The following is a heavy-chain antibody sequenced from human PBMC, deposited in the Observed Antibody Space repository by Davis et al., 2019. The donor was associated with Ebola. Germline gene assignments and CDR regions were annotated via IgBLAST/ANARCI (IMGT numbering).Heavy chain of an antibody. CDR2: SYYSGKT. J-gene: IGHJ4*02. Sequence: LRLSCSVSGDSISSGDYYWTWIRQPPGKGLEWIGHSYYSGKTSYNPSLKSRVTISLDTSKNQFSLRLNSLTATDTAVYYCARLWISYSYFDYWGQGTLVPVSS. D-gene: IGHD2-21*01. V-gene: IGHV4-30-4*08. CDR1: GDSISSGDYY. CDR3: ARLWISYSYFDY.